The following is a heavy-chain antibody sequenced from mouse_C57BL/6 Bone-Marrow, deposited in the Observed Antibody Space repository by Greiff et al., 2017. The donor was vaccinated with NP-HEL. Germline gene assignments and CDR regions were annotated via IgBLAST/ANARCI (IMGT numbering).Heavy chain of an antibody. V-gene: IGHV1-55*01. D-gene: IGHD1-1*01. Sequence: QVQLQQPGAELVKPGASVKMSCKASGYTFTSYWITWVKQRPGQGLEWIGDIYPGSGSTNYNEKFKSKATLTVDTSSSTAYMQLSSLTSEDSAVYYCARKRPTVVGGAGVDVWGTGTTVTVSS. CDR2: IYPGSGST. J-gene: IGHJ1*03. CDR3: ARKRPTVVGGAGVDV. CDR1: GYTFTSYW.